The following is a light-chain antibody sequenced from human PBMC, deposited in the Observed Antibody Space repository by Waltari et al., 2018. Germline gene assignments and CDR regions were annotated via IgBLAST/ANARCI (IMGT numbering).Light chain of an antibody. V-gene: IGLV2-23*02. CDR1: SSDVGNYNL. CDR2: KIS. Sequence: QSALTQPASVSGSPGQSITISCTGTSSDVGNYNLVSWFRQHPGQAPKLVVYKISRRPSGVSDRCSGSKSGNTASLTISGLHLEDEADYYCCSYAGGGSWVFGGGTKLTVL. CDR3: CSYAGGGSWV. J-gene: IGLJ3*02.